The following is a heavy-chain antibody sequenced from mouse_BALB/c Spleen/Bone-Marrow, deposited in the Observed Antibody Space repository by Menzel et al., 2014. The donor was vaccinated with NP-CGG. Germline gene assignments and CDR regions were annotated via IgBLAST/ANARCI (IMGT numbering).Heavy chain of an antibody. V-gene: IGHV14-1*02. Sequence: VQLQQSGVELVRPGALVKLSCKASGFNIKDYYMHWVKQRPEQGLERIGWIDPENGNTIYDPKFQGKASITADTSSNTAYLQLSSLTSEDTAVYYCASYYASSYDYFDFWGQGGTLPVSS. CDR3: ASYYASSYDYFDF. J-gene: IGHJ2*01. D-gene: IGHD1-1*01. CDR2: IDPENGNT. CDR1: GFNIKDYY.